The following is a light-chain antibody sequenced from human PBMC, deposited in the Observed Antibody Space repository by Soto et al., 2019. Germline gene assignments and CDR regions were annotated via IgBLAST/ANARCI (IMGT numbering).Light chain of an antibody. CDR2: WAS. CDR1: QSVLYSSNNKNY. V-gene: IGKV4-1*01. Sequence: DIVMTQSPDSLAVSLGERATINCKSSQSVLYSSNNKNYLAWYQQKPGQPPKLLIYWASTRESGVPDRFSGSGSGTDSALTISSRQAEDVAVYYCQQYYSTPRTFGQGTKVEIK. CDR3: QQYYSTPRT. J-gene: IGKJ1*01.